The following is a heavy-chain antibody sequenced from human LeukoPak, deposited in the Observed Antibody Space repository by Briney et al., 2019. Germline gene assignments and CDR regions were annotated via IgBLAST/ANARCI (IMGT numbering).Heavy chain of an antibody. J-gene: IGHJ3*02. Sequence: GGSLRLSCAASGFTFDDYAMHWVRQAPGKGLEWVSGISWNSGSIGYADSVRGRFTISRDDAKNSLYLQMNSLRAEDTALYYCAKDREWELNRAAFDIWGQGTMVTVSS. CDR3: AKDREWELNRAAFDI. CDR2: ISWNSGSI. V-gene: IGHV3-9*01. D-gene: IGHD1-26*01. CDR1: GFTFDDYA.